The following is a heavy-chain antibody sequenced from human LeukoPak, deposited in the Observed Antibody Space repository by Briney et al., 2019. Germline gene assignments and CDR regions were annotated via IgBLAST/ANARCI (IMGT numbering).Heavy chain of an antibody. CDR2: ISSSGTYI. CDR3: VSGNDPDSTWENYRLDAFDI. D-gene: IGHD3-16*02. J-gene: IGHJ3*02. CDR1: GYTFSDYS. Sequence: KPGGSLRLSCAASGYTFSDYSVNWVRQLPGKGLEWVSSISSSGTYIYYADSVKGRFTISRDNAKNSLFLQMNSLRAEDTAVYYCVSGNDPDSTWENYRLDAFDIWGQGTTVIVSS. V-gene: IGHV3-21*01.